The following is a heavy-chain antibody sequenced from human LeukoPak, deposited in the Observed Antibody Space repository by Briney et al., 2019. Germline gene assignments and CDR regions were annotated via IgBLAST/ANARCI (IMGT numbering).Heavy chain of an antibody. Sequence: PGGSLRLSCAASGFTFSSYAMSWVRQAPGRGLEWVSTLSGSGGSTYYADSVKGRFTISRDNSKNTLYLQMNSLRAEDTAVYYCAKTGRDYGDFFYFDYWGQGTLVTVSS. J-gene: IGHJ4*02. V-gene: IGHV3-23*01. CDR1: GFTFSSYA. CDR2: LSGSGGST. D-gene: IGHD4-17*01. CDR3: AKTGRDYGDFFYFDY.